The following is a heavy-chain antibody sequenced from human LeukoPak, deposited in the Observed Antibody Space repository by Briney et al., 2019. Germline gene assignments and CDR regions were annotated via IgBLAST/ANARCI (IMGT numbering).Heavy chain of an antibody. Sequence: SETLPLTCTVSGGSISSYYWSWIRQPPGKGLEWIGRIYPSGSTNYNPSLKSRVTISVDTSKNQFSLKLSSVTAADTAVYYCARGLGYCTNGVCYPFDYWGQGTLVTVSS. CDR1: GGSISSYY. D-gene: IGHD2-8*01. CDR3: ARGLGYCTNGVCYPFDY. CDR2: IYPSGST. V-gene: IGHV4-4*07. J-gene: IGHJ4*02.